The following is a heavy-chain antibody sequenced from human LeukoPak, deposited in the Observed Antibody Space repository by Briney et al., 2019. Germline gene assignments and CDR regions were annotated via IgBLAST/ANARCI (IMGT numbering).Heavy chain of an antibody. CDR3: ARGKFVLLWFSAQNNYYMDV. Sequence: ASVKVSCKASGYTFTSYGINWVRQATGQGLEWMGWMNPNSGNTGYAQKFQGRVTMTRNTSISTAYMELSSLRSEDTAVYYCARGKFVLLWFSAQNNYYMDVWGKGTTVTISS. J-gene: IGHJ6*03. CDR2: MNPNSGNT. CDR1: GYTFTSYG. V-gene: IGHV1-8*02. D-gene: IGHD3-10*01.